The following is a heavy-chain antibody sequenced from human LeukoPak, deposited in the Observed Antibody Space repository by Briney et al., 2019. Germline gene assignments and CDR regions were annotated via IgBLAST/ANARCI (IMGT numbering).Heavy chain of an antibody. D-gene: IGHD4-17*01. CDR3: ARITLFGGDLDY. V-gene: IGHV3-30*02. CDR2: IRYDGSNK. CDR1: GFTFSSYG. J-gene: IGHJ4*02. Sequence: GGSLRLSCAASGFTFSSYGMHWVRQAPGKGLEWVAFIRYDGSNKYYADSVKGRFTISRDNAKNSLYLQMNSLRAEDTAVYYCARITLFGGDLDYWGQGTLVTVSS.